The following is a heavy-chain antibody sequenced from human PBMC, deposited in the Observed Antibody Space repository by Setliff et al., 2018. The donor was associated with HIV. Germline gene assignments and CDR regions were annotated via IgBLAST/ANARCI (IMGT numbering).Heavy chain of an antibody. D-gene: IGHD3-3*01. Sequence: TLSLPCAVYGGSFSAYHWSWIRQTPGKGLEWLGEINHSGSTAYNLALESRVSMSIDTSKNQFSLKLTSVTAADTAIYYCARGRDYTGSWFRPFYLDFWGHGNLVTVSS. V-gene: IGHV4-34*01. CDR3: ARGRDYTGSWFRPFYLDF. J-gene: IGHJ4*01. CDR2: INHSGST. CDR1: GGSFSAYH.